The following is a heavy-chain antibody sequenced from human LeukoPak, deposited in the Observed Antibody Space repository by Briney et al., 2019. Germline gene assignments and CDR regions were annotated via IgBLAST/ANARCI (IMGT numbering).Heavy chain of an antibody. D-gene: IGHD3-3*01. CDR2: IIPIFGTA. V-gene: IGHV1-69*13. CDR1: GGTFSSYA. CDR3: ARGAYYDFWSGYYGNWFDP. Sequence: GASVKVSCKASGGTFSSYAISWVRQAPGQGLEWMGGIIPIFGTANYAQKFQGRVTITADESTSTAYMELSSLRSEDTAVYYCARGAYYDFWSGYYGNWFDPWGQGTLVTVSS. J-gene: IGHJ5*02.